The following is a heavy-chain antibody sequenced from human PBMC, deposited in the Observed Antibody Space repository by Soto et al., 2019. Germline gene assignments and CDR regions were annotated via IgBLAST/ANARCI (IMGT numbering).Heavy chain of an antibody. Sequence: ASVKVSCKASGYILSGYYMHWVRQAPGQGLEWLGIINPSGGSTTYAQKFQGRVTMTRDTSTSTVYMELSSLRSDDTAMYYCARSYCGGACPNNCFDTWGKEPLFTFPS. CDR2: INPSGGST. D-gene: IGHD2-21*02. J-gene: IGHJ5*02. CDR1: GYILSGYY. V-gene: IGHV1-46*01. CDR3: ARSYCGGACPNNCFDT.